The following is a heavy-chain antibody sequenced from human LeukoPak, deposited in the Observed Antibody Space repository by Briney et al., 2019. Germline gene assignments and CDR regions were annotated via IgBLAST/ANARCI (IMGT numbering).Heavy chain of an antibody. CDR2: INPNSGGT. Sequence: ASVKVSCKASGYTFTGYYMHWVRQAPGQGLEWMGWINPNSGGTNYAQKFQGRVTMTRDTSISTAYMELSRLRSDDTAVYYCARPSSSWSVHDAFDIWGQGTMVTVSS. D-gene: IGHD6-13*01. V-gene: IGHV1-2*02. CDR1: GYTFTGYY. J-gene: IGHJ3*02. CDR3: ARPSSSWSVHDAFDI.